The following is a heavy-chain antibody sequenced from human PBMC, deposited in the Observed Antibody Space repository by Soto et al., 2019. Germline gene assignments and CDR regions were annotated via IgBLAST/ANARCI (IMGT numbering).Heavy chain of an antibody. D-gene: IGHD2-21*02. CDR3: ARDNGGNSYYYYGMDV. Sequence: GESLKISCAASGFTVSSNYMSWVRQAPGKGLEWVSVIYSGGSTYYADSVKGRFTISRDNSKNTLYLQMNSLRAEDTAVYYCARDNGGNSYYYYGMDVWGQGTTVTAP. J-gene: IGHJ6*02. CDR1: GFTVSSNY. CDR2: IYSGGST. V-gene: IGHV3-53*01.